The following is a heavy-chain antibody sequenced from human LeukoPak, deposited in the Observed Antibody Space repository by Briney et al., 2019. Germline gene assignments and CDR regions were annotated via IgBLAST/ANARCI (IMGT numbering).Heavy chain of an antibody. V-gene: IGHV3-21*01. CDR1: GFTFSSYS. J-gene: IGHJ4*02. Sequence: GGSLRLSCAASGFTFSSYSMNWVRQAPGKGLKWVSSISSSSSYIYYADSVKGRFTISRDNAKNSLYLQMNSLRAEDTAVYYCARDGYGGNYFDYWGQGTLVTVSS. D-gene: IGHD4-23*01. CDR3: ARDGYGGNYFDY. CDR2: ISSSSSYI.